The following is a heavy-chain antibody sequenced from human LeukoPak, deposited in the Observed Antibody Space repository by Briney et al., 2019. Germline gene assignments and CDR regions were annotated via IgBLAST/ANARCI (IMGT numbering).Heavy chain of an antibody. Sequence: PGGSLRLSCAASGFTFSSYSMNWVRQAPGKGLEWVSSISSSSSYIYYADSVKGRFTISRDNAKNSLYLQMNSLRSEDTAVYYCARAYLQLAYYYYGMDVWGQGTTVTVSS. CDR2: ISSSSSYI. J-gene: IGHJ6*02. CDR1: GFTFSSYS. CDR3: ARAYLQLAYYYYGMDV. D-gene: IGHD5-18*01. V-gene: IGHV3-21*04.